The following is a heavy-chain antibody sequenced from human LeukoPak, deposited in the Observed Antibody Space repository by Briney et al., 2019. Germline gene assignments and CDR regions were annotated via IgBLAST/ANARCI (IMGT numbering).Heavy chain of an antibody. Sequence: PSETLFLTCTVSGGSISGYYWSWIRQPAGKGLEWIGRFYSTVNTNYHPSLKRRVTMSVDTSKNQFSLRLRSVTAADSAVYYCVGDDGESPYYYNGMDLWGPGTTVIVSS. CDR3: VGDDGESPYYYNGMDL. J-gene: IGHJ6*02. CDR1: GGSISGYY. V-gene: IGHV4-4*07. D-gene: IGHD4-17*01. CDR2: FYSTVNT.